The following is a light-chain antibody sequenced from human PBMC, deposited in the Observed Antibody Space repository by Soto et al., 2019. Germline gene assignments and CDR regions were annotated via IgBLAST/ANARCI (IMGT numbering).Light chain of an antibody. CDR3: QQYIIWPPSNT. J-gene: IGKJ2*01. Sequence: EIVMTQSPATLSVSPGGRATLSCRASQSVSSYLAWYQQRPGQPPRLLIYRASTRATNIPARFSGSGSGTESPPTTRRLHSEVFEFFNCQQYIIWPPSNTLAQGTKLEI. V-gene: IGKV3-15*01. CDR1: QSVSSY. CDR2: RAS.